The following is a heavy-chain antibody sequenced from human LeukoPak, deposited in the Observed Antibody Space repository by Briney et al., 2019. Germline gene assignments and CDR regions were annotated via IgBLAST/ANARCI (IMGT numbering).Heavy chain of an antibody. CDR1: GFTFDDYG. CDR2: VSSSSSV. V-gene: IGHV3-69-1*01. CDR3: ARDDVGYFDY. Sequence: GGSLRLSCAASGFTFDDYGMSWVRQAPGKGLEWISYVSSSSSVYYVDSVKGRFTISRDNAKNSLYLQMNSLRAEDTAVYYCARDDVGYFDYWGQGTLVTVSS. J-gene: IGHJ4*02. D-gene: IGHD1-26*01.